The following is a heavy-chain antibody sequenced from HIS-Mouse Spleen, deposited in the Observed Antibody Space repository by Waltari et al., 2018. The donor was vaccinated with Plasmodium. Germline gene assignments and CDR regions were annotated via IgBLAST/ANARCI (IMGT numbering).Heavy chain of an antibody. V-gene: IGHV3-9*01. J-gene: IGHJ3*02. D-gene: IGHD7-27*01. CDR2: ISWNSGSI. CDR1: GFTFDYYA. Sequence: EVQLVESGGGLVQPGRSLSRSCAAAGFTFDYYAMIWCLRAPGKGLEWVSGISWNSGSIGYADSVKGRFTISRDNAKNSLYLQMNSLRAEDTALYYCAKDRDWGIEAFDIWGQGTMVTVSS. CDR3: AKDRDWGIEAFDI.